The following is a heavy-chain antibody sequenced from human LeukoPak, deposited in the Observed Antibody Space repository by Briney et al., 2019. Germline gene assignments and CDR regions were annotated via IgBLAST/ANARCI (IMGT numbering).Heavy chain of an antibody. CDR1: GGTFISYA. D-gene: IGHD3-9*01. J-gene: IGHJ5*02. V-gene: IGHV1-69*05. CDR3: ARAPYDILTGYYNGWFDP. Sequence: ASVKVSCKASGGTFISYAISWVRQAPGQGLEWMGGIIPIFGTANYAQKFQGRVTITTDESTSTAYMELSSLRSEDTAVYYCARAPYDILTGYYNGWFDPWGQGTLVTVSS. CDR2: IIPIFGTA.